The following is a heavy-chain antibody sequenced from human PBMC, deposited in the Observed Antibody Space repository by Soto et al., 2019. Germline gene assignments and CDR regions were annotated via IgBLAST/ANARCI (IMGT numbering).Heavy chain of an antibody. D-gene: IGHD3-22*01. CDR2: ISYDVSNK. J-gene: IGHJ4*02. V-gene: IGHV3-30*03. CDR3: ATDPYQYDGSGYYFYY. Sequence: PGGSLRLSCAAFGFTFRGYGMHWVRQAPGKGLEWVAYISYDVSNKSYLDSVKGRFTISRDNSKNTLYLQMNSLSAEDTAVYFCATDPYQYDGSGYYFYYWGQGTPVTVSS. CDR1: GFTFRGYG.